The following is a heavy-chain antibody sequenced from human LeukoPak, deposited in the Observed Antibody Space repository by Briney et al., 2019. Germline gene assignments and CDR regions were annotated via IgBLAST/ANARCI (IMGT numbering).Heavy chain of an antibody. Sequence: SKTLSLTCTVSGGSISSYYWSWIRQPPGKGLEWIGYIYYSGSTNYNPSLKSRVTISVDTSKNQFSLNLRSVTAADTAVYYCARLRDGYNWFDYWGQGTLVTVSS. CDR1: GGSISSYY. J-gene: IGHJ4*02. V-gene: IGHV4-59*01. CDR3: ARLRDGYNWFDY. D-gene: IGHD5-24*01. CDR2: IYYSGST.